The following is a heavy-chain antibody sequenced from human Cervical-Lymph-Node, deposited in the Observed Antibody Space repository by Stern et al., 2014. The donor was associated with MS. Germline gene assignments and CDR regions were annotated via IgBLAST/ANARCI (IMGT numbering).Heavy chain of an antibody. Sequence: EVPLVESGGDLVQPGGSLRLSCAASGFIFSNYWMQWVRQAPGKGLVCVSHFNSDGSSTTYADSVKGRFTTSRDNAKNTLYLQMDDLRAEDTAVYFCVRDNYGTDYWGQGTLVTVSS. CDR3: VRDNYGTDY. D-gene: IGHD3-16*01. CDR1: GFIFSNYW. V-gene: IGHV3-74*03. J-gene: IGHJ4*02. CDR2: FNSDGSST.